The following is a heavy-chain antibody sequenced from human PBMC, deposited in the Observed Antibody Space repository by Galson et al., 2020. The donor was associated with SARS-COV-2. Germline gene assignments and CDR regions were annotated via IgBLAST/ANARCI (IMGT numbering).Heavy chain of an antibody. D-gene: IGHD3-3*01. CDR2: ISYDGSNK. J-gene: IGHJ6*02. V-gene: IGHV3-30-3*01. CDR3: ARDFSGYYYGMDV. CDR1: GFTFSSYA. Sequence: LSLTCAASGFTFSSYAMHWVRQAPGKGLEWVAVISYDGSNKYYADSVKGRFTISRDNSKNTLYLQMNSLRAEDTAVYYCARDFSGYYYGMDVWGQGTTVTVSS.